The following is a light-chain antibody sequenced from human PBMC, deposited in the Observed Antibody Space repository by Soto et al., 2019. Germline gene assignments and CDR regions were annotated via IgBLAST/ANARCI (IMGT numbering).Light chain of an antibody. CDR3: QQYYSNPLT. CDR2: WAS. J-gene: IGKJ3*01. V-gene: IGKV4-1*01. CDR1: QSVFHPSNNNNY. Sequence: DIVMTQSPDSLAVSLGERATINCKSSQSVFHPSNNNNYLAWYQQKPRQPPKLLIFWASTRESGVPDRFSGGGPVSDFTLTIISLQAEDVAVYYCQQYYSNPLTFGPGTKVDLK.